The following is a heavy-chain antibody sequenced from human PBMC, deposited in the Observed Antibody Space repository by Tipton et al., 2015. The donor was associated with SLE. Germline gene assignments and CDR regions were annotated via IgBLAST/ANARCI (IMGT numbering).Heavy chain of an antibody. CDR2: IRYDGSNK. CDR3: AKDQAWELPYYFDY. CDR1: GFTFSSYG. D-gene: IGHD1-26*01. J-gene: IGHJ4*02. Sequence: SLRLSCAASGFTFSSYGMHWVRQAPGKGLEWVAFIRYDGSNKYYADSVKGRFTISRDNSKNTVYLQMNSLRAEDTAVYSCAKDQAWELPYYFDYGGQGTLVTVSS. V-gene: IGHV3-30*02.